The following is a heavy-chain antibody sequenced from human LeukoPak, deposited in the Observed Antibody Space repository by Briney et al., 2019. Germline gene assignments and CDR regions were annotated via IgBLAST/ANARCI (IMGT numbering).Heavy chain of an antibody. CDR2: IGERGGKT. D-gene: IGHD2-2*01. V-gene: IGHV3-23*01. CDR1: GFTFSSYA. J-gene: IGHJ4*02. Sequence: GRSLRLSCAASGFTFSSYAMAWVRQAPGKGLEWVSAIGERGGKTYYADSVKGRVTISRDNSKNTLYLHMNSLRAEDTAVYYCAKLMPLVDCSRTSCYRFDCWGQGTLVTVSS. CDR3: AKLMPLVDCSRTSCYRFDC.